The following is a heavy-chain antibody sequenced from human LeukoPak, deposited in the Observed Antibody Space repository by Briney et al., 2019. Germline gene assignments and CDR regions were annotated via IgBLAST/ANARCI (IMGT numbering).Heavy chain of an antibody. CDR1: GYTFTGYY. CDR3: ARDEGTSPAHQDY. J-gene: IGHJ4*02. CDR2: INPNSGGT. Sequence: GASVKVSCKASGYTFTGYYMHWVRQAPGQGLEWMGWINPNSGGTNYAQKLQGRVTMTTDTSTSTAYMELRSLRSDDTAVYYCARDEGTSPAHQDYWGQGTLVTVSS. V-gene: IGHV1-2*02. D-gene: IGHD2-2*01.